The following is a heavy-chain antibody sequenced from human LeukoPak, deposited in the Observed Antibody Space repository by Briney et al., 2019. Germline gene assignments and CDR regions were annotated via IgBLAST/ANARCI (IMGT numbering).Heavy chain of an antibody. CDR2: IYSGGST. D-gene: IGHD6-13*01. V-gene: IGHV3-66*01. CDR1: GFTVSSNY. CDR3: ARTRGGIAAAVDY. Sequence: GGSLRLSCAASGFTVSSNYMSWVRQAPGKGLEWVSVIYSGGSTYYADSVKGRFTISRDNSKNTLYLQMNSLRAEDTAVYYCARTRGGIAAAVDYWGQGTLVTVSS. J-gene: IGHJ4*02.